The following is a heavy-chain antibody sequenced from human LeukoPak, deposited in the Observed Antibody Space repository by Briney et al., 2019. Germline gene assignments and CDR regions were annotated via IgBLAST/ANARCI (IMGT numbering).Heavy chain of an antibody. D-gene: IGHD6-19*01. CDR2: IDPSDSYT. Sequence: GESLRISCKGSGYSFTSYWISWVRQMPGKGLEWMGRIDPSDSYTNYSPSFQGHVTISADKSISTAYLQWSSLKASDTAMYYCARLVSGWSSRSGWFDPWGQGTLVTVSS. J-gene: IGHJ5*02. CDR3: ARLVSGWSSRSGWFDP. CDR1: GYSFTSYW. V-gene: IGHV5-10-1*01.